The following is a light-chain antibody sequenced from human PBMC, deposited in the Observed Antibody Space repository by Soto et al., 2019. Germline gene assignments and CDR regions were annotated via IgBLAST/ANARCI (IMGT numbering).Light chain of an antibody. CDR3: SSYTSSSSYV. CDR2: DVS. V-gene: IGLV2-14*01. J-gene: IGLJ1*01. CDR1: SSGVGTYNS. Sequence: LAQPASVSGSPGQSITISCTGTSSGVGTYNSVSWYQQYPGKAPKLMIHDVSNRPSGVSNRFSGSKSGNTASLTISGLQAEDEADYYCSSYTSSSSYVFGSGTKVTVL.